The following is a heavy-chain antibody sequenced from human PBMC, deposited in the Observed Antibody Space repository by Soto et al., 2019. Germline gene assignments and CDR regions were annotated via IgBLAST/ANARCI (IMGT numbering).Heavy chain of an antibody. Sequence: GSLELSCGASGVTFTNFCMHWVRQVPGKGLVWVSRIDTSGTSTSYADSVKGRFTISRDNAKSTVTLQMNSLRAEDTGVYYCARDSWYFDVWS. D-gene: IGHD6-13*01. J-gene: IGHJ6*02. CDR1: GVTFTNFC. V-gene: IGHV3-74*01. CDR2: IDTSGTST. CDR3: ARDSWYFDV.